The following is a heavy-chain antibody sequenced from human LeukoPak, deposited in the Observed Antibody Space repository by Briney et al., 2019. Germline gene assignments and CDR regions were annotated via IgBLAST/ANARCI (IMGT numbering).Heavy chain of an antibody. CDR2: INGSGGNT. CDR1: GFTFSSYA. D-gene: IGHD6-13*01. CDR3: AKGGGIAAVTMYYLDY. V-gene: IGHV3-23*01. J-gene: IGHJ4*02. Sequence: GGSLRLSCAASGFTFSSYAMSWVRHAPGKGLEWVSVINGSGGNTNHADSVKGRFTISRDNSKNTLYLQMNSLRAEDTAVYYCAKGGGIAAVTMYYLDYWGQGTLVTVSP.